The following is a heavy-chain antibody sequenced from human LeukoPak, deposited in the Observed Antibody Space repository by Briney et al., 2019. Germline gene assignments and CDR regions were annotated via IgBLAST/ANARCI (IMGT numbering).Heavy chain of an antibody. Sequence: GGSLRLSCSASGFSFNNYAMSWIRQAPGKGLTWVSLVSPAYGRTYYADSVKGRFTISRDNSNNMLSLYMSGLRADDTAVYYCAKDNRRHYTSGPNPDSLHWGQGALVTVSS. J-gene: IGHJ4*02. CDR2: VSPAYGRT. CDR3: AKDNRRHYTSGPNPDSLH. CDR1: GFSFNNYA. V-gene: IGHV3-23*01. D-gene: IGHD6-19*01.